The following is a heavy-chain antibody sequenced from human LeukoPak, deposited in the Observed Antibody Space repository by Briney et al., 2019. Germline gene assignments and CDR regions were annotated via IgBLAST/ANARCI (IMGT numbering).Heavy chain of an antibody. CDR2: IYYSGST. D-gene: IGHD6-13*01. J-gene: IGHJ4*02. CDR1: GGSISSNSYY. Sequence: PSETLSLTCAVSGGSISSNSYYWGWIRQPPGKGLEWIGSIYYSGSTYYNPSLKSRVTISVDTSKNQFSLKLSSVTAADTAVYYCARTDSSSWGFQLDFDYWGQGTLVTVSS. CDR3: ARTDSSSWGFQLDFDY. V-gene: IGHV4-39*01.